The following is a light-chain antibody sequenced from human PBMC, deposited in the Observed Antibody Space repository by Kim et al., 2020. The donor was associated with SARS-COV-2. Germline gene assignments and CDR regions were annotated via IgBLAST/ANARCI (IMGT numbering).Light chain of an antibody. J-gene: IGKJ1*01. CDR3: QQSYSTPPWT. CDR1: KSIISY. Sequence: SVGDSVAITCRPTKSIISYLYWYQQNPAKAPTLLLYAASCLLNGVPSRFSGSGSWTDFTLTISSLQPEDFATYYCQQSYSTPPWTFGQGTKVDIK. CDR2: AAS. V-gene: IGKV1-39*01.